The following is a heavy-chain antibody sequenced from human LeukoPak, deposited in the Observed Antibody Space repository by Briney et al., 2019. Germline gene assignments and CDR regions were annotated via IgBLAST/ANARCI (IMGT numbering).Heavy chain of an antibody. Sequence: SETLSLTCAVYGGSFSGYYWSWIRQPPGKGLEWIGEINHSGSTNYNPSLKSRVTISVDTSKNQFSLKLSSVTAADTAVYYCARYLGDYGDPGYDYWSQGTLVTVSS. V-gene: IGHV4-34*01. D-gene: IGHD4-17*01. CDR2: INHSGST. CDR1: GGSFSGYY. J-gene: IGHJ4*02. CDR3: ARYLGDYGDPGYDY.